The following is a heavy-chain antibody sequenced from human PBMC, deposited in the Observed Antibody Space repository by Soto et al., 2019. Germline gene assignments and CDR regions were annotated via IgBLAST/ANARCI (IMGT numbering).Heavy chain of an antibody. V-gene: IGHV4-39*02. Sequence: SETLSLTCTVSGGSISSSGYYWGWIRQPPGKGLEWIGSIYYSGMTYYNPSLQSRVTISVDTSKNQFSLKLSSVTAADTAVYYCAREDVYDFFDYRGRRSLVIGS. CDR2: IYYSGMT. J-gene: IGHJ4*02. CDR1: GGSISSSGYY. CDR3: AREDVYDFFDY. D-gene: IGHD2-2*01.